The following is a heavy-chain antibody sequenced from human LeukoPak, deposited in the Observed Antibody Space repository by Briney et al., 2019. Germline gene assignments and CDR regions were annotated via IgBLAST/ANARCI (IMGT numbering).Heavy chain of an antibody. Sequence: GGSLRLSCAASGFIFRMSWVRQAPGKGLEWVANIKQDGRDKYYVDSVKGRFTISRDNAKNSLCLQMNSLRAEDTAVYYCARVDGHAHWFDPWGQGTLVTVSS. CDR2: IKQDGRDK. CDR3: ARVDGHAHWFDP. CDR1: GFIFR. V-gene: IGHV3-7*03. J-gene: IGHJ5*02.